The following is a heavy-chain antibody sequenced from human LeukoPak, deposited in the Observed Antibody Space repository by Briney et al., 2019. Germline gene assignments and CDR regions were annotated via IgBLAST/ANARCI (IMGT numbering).Heavy chain of an antibody. Sequence: SQTLSLTCTVSGGSISSGDYYWSWIRQPPGKGLEWIGYIYYSGSTYYNPSLKSRVTISVDTSKNQFSLKLSSVTAADTAVYYCARELPAAKYYFDYWGQGTLVTVSS. J-gene: IGHJ4*02. D-gene: IGHD2-2*01. CDR1: GGSISSGDYY. CDR3: ARELPAAKYYFDY. CDR2: IYYSGST. V-gene: IGHV4-30-4*08.